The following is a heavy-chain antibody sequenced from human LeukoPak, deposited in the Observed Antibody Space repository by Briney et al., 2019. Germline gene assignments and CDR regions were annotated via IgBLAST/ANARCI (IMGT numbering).Heavy chain of an antibody. V-gene: IGHV1-2*04. CDR1: GYTFTGYY. CDR2: INPNSGGT. Sequence: GASVKVSCKASGYTFTGYYMHWVRQAPGQGLEWMGWINPNSGGTNYAQKFQGWVTMTRDTSISTAYMELSRLRSDDTAVYYCARTYCDSITCYRFDNWGQGILITVSS. CDR3: ARTYCDSITCYRFDN. D-gene: IGHD2/OR15-2a*01. J-gene: IGHJ4*02.